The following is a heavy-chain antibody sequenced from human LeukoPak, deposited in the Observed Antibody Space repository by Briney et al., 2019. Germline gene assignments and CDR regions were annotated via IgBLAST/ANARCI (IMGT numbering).Heavy chain of an antibody. Sequence: SGGSLRLSCAASGFTFSSYDMHWVRQATGKGLEWVSAIGTAGDTYYPGSVKGRFTISRENAKNSLYLQMNSLRAGDTAVYYCARYCTNGVCSLTGGLYGMDVWGQGTTVTVSS. V-gene: IGHV3-13*01. CDR3: ARYCTNGVCSLTGGLYGMDV. D-gene: IGHD2-8*01. CDR1: GFTFSSYD. CDR2: IGTAGDT. J-gene: IGHJ6*02.